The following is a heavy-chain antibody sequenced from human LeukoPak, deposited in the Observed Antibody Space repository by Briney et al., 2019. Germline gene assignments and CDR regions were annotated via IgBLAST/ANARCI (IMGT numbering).Heavy chain of an antibody. J-gene: IGHJ3*02. CDR2: INPNSGDT. CDR1: GYTLTGYY. V-gene: IGHV1-2*03. Sequence: LGASVKDSCKASGYTLTGYYIYWVRQAPGQGLEWMGWINPNSGDTKYAQNFQGRVTMTRDTSITTAYVEVSRLRSDDTAIYYCAREHTYGVHNAFDIWGQGTMVTVSS. CDR3: AREHTYGVHNAFDI. D-gene: IGHD5-18*01.